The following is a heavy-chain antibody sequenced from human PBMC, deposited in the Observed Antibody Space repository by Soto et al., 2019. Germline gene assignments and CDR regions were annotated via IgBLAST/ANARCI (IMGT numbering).Heavy chain of an antibody. D-gene: IGHD6-19*01. CDR3: ARNVEIPVAGTSGVGYAMDV. CDR1: GFSLSRNW. J-gene: IGHJ6*02. V-gene: IGHV3-7*05. CDR2: IKQDESEK. Sequence: EVQLEEPGGGLVQPGGSLRLSCEASGFSLSRNWMSWVRQVPGKGLEWVANIKQDESEKYYLDSVKGRFTISRDNARNSLYLQIDSLRAEDTAIYYCARNVEIPVAGTSGVGYAMDVWGQGTTVTVSS.